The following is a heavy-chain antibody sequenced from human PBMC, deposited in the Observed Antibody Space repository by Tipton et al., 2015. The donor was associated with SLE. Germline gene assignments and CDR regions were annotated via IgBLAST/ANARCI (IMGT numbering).Heavy chain of an antibody. D-gene: IGHD3-22*01. CDR2: ISAYNGNT. CDR1: GGTFTSYG. CDR3: ARTHYYDSSGDFGV. V-gene: IGHV1-18*01. J-gene: IGHJ3*01. Sequence: QSGAVVKKPGSSVKVSCKASGGTFTSYGISWVRQAPGQGLEWMGWISAYNGNTNYAQKLQGRVTMTTDTSTSTAYMELRSLRSDDTAVYYCARTHYYDSSGDFGVWGQGTMVTVSS.